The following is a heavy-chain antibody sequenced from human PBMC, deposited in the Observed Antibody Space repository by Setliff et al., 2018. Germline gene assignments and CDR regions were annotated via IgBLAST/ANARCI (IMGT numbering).Heavy chain of an antibody. CDR2: ISSSGTTV. D-gene: IGHD3-10*02. CDR3: VRDDVRGYYMDV. J-gene: IGHJ6*03. V-gene: IGHV3-48*01. CDR1: AFTFSRYS. Sequence: LRLSCVASAFTFSRYSMNWVRQAPGKGLEWVSSISSSGTTVHYADSVKGRFTISRDNAKNSLYLQMNGLRAEDTAVYYCVRDDVRGYYMDVWGKGTTVTVSS.